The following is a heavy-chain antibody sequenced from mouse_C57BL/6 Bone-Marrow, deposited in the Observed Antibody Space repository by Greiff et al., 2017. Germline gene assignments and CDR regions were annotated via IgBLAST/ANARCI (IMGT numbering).Heavy chain of an antibody. V-gene: IGHV14-4*01. CDR3: TVYDGYYEAY. D-gene: IGHD2-3*01. Sequence: VQLKESGAELVRPGASVKLSCTASGFNIKDDHMHWVKQRPEQGLEWIGWIDPENGDTEYASKFQGKATITADTSSNTAYLQLSSLTSEDTAVYYCTVYDGYYEAYWGQGTLVTVSA. J-gene: IGHJ3*01. CDR1: GFNIKDDH. CDR2: IDPENGDT.